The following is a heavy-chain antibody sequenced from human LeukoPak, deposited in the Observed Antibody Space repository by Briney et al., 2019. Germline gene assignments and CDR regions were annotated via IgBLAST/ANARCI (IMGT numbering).Heavy chain of an antibody. CDR2: IIPIFGTA. CDR1: GGTFSSYA. Sequence: ASVKVSCKASGGTFSSYAISWVRQAPGQGLEWMGGIIPIFGTADYAQKFQGRVTITADESTSTAYMELSSLRSEDTAVYYCARDRADYDILTGYPMDYYYGMDVWGQGTTVTVSS. D-gene: IGHD3-9*01. J-gene: IGHJ6*02. CDR3: ARDRADYDILTGYPMDYYYGMDV. V-gene: IGHV1-69*13.